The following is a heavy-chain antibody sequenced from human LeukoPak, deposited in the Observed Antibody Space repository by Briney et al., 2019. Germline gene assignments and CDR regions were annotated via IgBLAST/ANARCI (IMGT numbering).Heavy chain of an antibody. CDR1: GYTFTGYY. CDR3: ARVMITFGGVPPVDY. V-gene: IGHV1-2*02. Sequence: ASVKVSCKGSGYTFTGYYMHWVRQAPGQGLEWMGWINPNSGGTNYAQKFQGRVTMTRDTSISTAYMELSRLRSDDTAVYYCARVMITFGGVPPVDYWGQGTLVTVSS. J-gene: IGHJ4*02. CDR2: INPNSGGT. D-gene: IGHD3-16*01.